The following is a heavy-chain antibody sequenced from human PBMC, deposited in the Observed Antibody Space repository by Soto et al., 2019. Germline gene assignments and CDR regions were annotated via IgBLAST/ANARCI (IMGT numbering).Heavy chain of an antibody. D-gene: IGHD1-1*01. CDR1: GVSLNTADTW. J-gene: IGHJ6*02. Sequence: QVQLQESGSGLVKPSQSLSLTCTVSGVSLNTADTWWSWIRQSPGTGLEFIGYYHSGGSTYYDASIRRRIIISADTSNSQFSLKLCSVTVADTAVYFCVRSRQMESGNDYGLDVWGQGTRVIVSS. CDR3: VRSRQMESGNDYGLDV. V-gene: IGHV4-30-4*01. CDR2: YHSGGST.